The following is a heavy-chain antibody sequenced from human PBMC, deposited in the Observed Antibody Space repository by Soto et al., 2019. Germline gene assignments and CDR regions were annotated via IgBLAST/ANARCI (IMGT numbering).Heavy chain of an antibody. V-gene: IGHV1-24*01. CDR3: AAWFGDGYYFDY. Sequence: QVRLVQSGAEVKKPGASVKVSCKVSGYTLTELSMHWVRQAPGKGVEWMGGFDPEDGETIYAQKFQGRVTMTEDTSTATAYMELSSLRSEDTAVYYCAAWFGDGYYFDYWGQGTLVTVSS. CDR2: FDPEDGET. CDR1: GYTLTELS. D-gene: IGHD3-10*01. J-gene: IGHJ4*02.